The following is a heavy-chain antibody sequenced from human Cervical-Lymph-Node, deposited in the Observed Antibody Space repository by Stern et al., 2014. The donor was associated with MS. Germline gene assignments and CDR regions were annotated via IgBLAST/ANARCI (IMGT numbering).Heavy chain of an antibody. CDR2: ISGYNDDT. J-gene: IGHJ5*02. CDR3: ARDPHIAVAGTGGGFDP. Sequence: VQLVESGAELKKPGASVKVSCKASGYTFTSYGISWVRQAPGQGLEWMGWISGYNDDTNYVEKFQGRVTMTTDTSTSTAYLELRSLRSDDTAVYYCARDPHIAVAGTGGGFDPWGQGTLVTVSS. CDR1: GYTFTSYG. V-gene: IGHV1-18*01. D-gene: IGHD6-19*01.